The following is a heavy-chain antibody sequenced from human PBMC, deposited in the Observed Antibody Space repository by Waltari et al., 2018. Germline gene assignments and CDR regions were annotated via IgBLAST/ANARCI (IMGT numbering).Heavy chain of an antibody. V-gene: IGHV4-39*07. CDR1: GGSISSSSYY. CDR2: IYYSGST. CDR3: GVVVIAISSFDY. J-gene: IGHJ4*02. Sequence: QLQLQESGPGLVKPSETLSLTCTVSGGSISSSSYYWGWIRQPPGKGLEWIGSIYYSGSTYYNPSLKSRVTRSVDTSKNQFSLKLSSVTAADTAVYYCGVVVIAISSFDYWGQGTLVTVSS. D-gene: IGHD2-21*01.